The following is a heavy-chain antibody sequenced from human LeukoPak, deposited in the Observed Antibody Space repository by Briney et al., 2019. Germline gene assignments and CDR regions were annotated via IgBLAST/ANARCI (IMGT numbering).Heavy chain of an antibody. D-gene: IGHD3-10*01. CDR1: GFTFSSYE. Sequence: GGSLRLSCAASGFTFSSYEMNWVRQAPGKGLEWVSYISSSGSTIYYAVSVKGRFTISRDNAKNSLYLQMNSLRAEDTAVYYCARDSARYLYWFGEWNWFDPWGQGTLVTVSS. CDR3: ARDSARYLYWFGEWNWFDP. V-gene: IGHV3-48*03. CDR2: ISSSGSTI. J-gene: IGHJ5*02.